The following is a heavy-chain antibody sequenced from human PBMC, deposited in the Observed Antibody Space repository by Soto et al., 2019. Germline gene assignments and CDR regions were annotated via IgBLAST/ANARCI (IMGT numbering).Heavy chain of an antibody. CDR1: GGSISSGDYY. Sequence: SETLSLTCTVSGGSISSGDYYWSWIRQPPGKGLEWIGYIYYNGSTYYNPSLKSRVTISVDTSKNQFSLKLSSVTAADTAVYYCAQTATTVVTPDAFDIWGQGTMVTVSS. J-gene: IGHJ3*02. D-gene: IGHD4-17*01. CDR2: IYYNGST. CDR3: AQTATTVVTPDAFDI. V-gene: IGHV4-30-4*01.